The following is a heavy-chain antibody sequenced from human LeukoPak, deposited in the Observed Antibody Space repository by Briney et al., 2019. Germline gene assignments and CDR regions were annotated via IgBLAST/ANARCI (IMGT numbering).Heavy chain of an antibody. V-gene: IGHV3-74*01. D-gene: IGHD2-15*01. CDR3: ATLEDDYRDY. CDR1: GFTFSRYW. Sequence: PGGSLRLSCAASGFTFSRYWMHWVRQVPGKGLVWVSRINSDGSSTNYADSVRGRFTISRDNAKNTLYLQMNSLRVEDTAVYYCATLEDDYRDYWGQGTLVTVSS. J-gene: IGHJ4*02. CDR2: INSDGSST.